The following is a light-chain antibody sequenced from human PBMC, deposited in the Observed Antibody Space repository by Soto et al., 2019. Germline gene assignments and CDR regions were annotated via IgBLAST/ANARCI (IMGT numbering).Light chain of an antibody. Sequence: QSPSFLSASVGDRVTITFRASQGIRDDLGWYQQKAGEAPKRLIYAASSLHSGVPSRFSGSGSGTEFTLTISSLQPEDFATYYCLQYRSFPRTFGQGTKVDIK. CDR2: AAS. CDR1: QGIRDD. J-gene: IGKJ1*01. V-gene: IGKV1-17*01. CDR3: LQYRSFPRT.